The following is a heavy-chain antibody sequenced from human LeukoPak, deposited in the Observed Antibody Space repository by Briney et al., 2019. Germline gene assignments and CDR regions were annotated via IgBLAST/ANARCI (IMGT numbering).Heavy chain of an antibody. Sequence: PGGSLRLSCAASGFTFSSYEMNWVRQPPGKGLQWVSSISAGGRTYYADSMKGRFTISRDNSKNTLYLQMNSLRADDTAVYYCTKAPGGLFYYWGQGTLVTVSS. CDR1: GFTFSSYE. CDR2: ISAGGRT. V-gene: IGHV3-23*01. J-gene: IGHJ4*02. CDR3: TKAPGGLFYY. D-gene: IGHD3-10*01.